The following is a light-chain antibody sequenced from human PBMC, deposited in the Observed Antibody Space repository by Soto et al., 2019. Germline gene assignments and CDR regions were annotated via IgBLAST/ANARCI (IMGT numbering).Light chain of an antibody. J-gene: IGKJ5*01. CDR2: AAS. V-gene: IGKV1-9*01. CDR1: EDISSY. Sequence: IQLTQSPSSLSASVGDRVTFTCRASEDISSYLVWYQQKPGAAPKLLIYAASALHSGVPARFSGSGSGTEFTLTISSLQPDDFATYYCQQYNTYSTFGQGTRLEIK. CDR3: QQYNTYST.